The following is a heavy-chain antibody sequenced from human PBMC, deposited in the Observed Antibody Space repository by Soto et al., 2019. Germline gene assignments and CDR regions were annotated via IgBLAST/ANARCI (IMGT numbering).Heavy chain of an antibody. V-gene: IGHV4-39*01. CDR3: ARNGTVKEK. D-gene: IGHD2-8*01. J-gene: IGHJ4*02. Sequence: PSETLSLTCTVSGCSISSSSYYWCWIRQPPGKGLEWIGSIYYSGSTYYNPSLKSRVTISVDTSKNQFSLKLSSVTAADTAGYYGARNGTVKEKWGKGTLVPVDS. CDR2: IYYSGST. CDR1: GCSISSSSYY.